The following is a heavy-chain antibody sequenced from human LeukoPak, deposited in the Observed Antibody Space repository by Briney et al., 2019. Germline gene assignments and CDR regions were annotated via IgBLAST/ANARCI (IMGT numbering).Heavy chain of an antibody. CDR2: IIPIFGTA. CDR3: ARGRWLQPWGYFDY. V-gene: IGHV1-69*05. CDR1: GGTFSSYA. J-gene: IGHJ4*02. D-gene: IGHD5-24*01. Sequence: SVKVSCKASGGTFSSYAISWVRQAPGQGLEWMGGIIPIFGTANCAQKFQGRVTITTDESTSTAYMELSSLRSEDTAVYYCARGRWLQPWGYFDYWGQGTLVTVSS.